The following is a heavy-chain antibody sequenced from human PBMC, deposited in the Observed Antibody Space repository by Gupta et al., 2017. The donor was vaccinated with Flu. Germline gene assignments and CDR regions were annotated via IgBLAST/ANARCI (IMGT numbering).Heavy chain of an antibody. CDR1: GFTFGDYA. CDR2: IRSKAYGGTT. CDR3: TTHQHASPYYYYGMDV. V-gene: IGHV3-49*03. Sequence: EVELVESGGGLVQPGRALRLSCTASGFTFGDYATSWFRQSTGKGLAWVGFIRSKAYGGTTEYAASVKGRFTISRDDSKSIAYLQMNSLKTEDTAVYYCTTHQHASPYYYYGMDVWGQGTTVTVSS. J-gene: IGHJ6*02. D-gene: IGHD3-16*01.